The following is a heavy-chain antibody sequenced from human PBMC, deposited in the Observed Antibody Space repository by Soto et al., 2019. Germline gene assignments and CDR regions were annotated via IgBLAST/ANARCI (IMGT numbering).Heavy chain of an antibody. Sequence: QITLKESGPTLVKPTQTLTLTCTFSGFSLSTSGVGVGWIRQPPGKALEWLALIYWDDDKRYSPSLKSRLTITKDTSKNQVVLTMTNMDPVDTATYYCAHVSIAVACDHFDYWGQGTLVTVSS. D-gene: IGHD6-19*01. CDR2: IYWDDDK. V-gene: IGHV2-5*02. CDR1: GFSLSTSGVG. CDR3: AHVSIAVACDHFDY. J-gene: IGHJ4*02.